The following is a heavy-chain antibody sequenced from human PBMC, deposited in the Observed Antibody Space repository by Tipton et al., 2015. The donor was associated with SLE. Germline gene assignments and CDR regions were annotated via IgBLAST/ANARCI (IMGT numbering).Heavy chain of an antibody. CDR3: ARDPYDSWSDYQATFDY. CDR1: SYSTYNGFY. CDR2: IYRSGTA. D-gene: IGHD3-3*01. V-gene: IGHV4-38-2*02. J-gene: IGHJ4*02. Sequence: TLSLTCAVSSYSTYNGFYWGWIRQSPGKGLEWIGSIYRSGTAYYNPSLKSRVTMSVDTSKNQFSLKLTSVTAADTAVYYCARDPYDSWSDYQATFDYWGQGTLVTVSP.